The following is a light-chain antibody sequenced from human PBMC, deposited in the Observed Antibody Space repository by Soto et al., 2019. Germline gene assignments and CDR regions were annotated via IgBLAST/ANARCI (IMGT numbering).Light chain of an antibody. Sequence: QSALTQPPSASGSPEQSVTISCTGTSSDVGASNYVSWYQQHSDKAPKLMIYEVSKRPSGVPDRFSGSKSGNTASLTVSGLQAEDEADYYCSSYAGDNSFAFGSGTKVTVL. J-gene: IGLJ1*01. CDR1: SSDVGASNY. CDR2: EVS. CDR3: SSYAGDNSFA. V-gene: IGLV2-8*01.